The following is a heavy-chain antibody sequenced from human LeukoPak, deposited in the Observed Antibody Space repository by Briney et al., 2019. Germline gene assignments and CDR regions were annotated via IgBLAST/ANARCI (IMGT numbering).Heavy chain of an antibody. CDR3: ARGKRQLDGAFDY. Sequence: ASVKVSCKASGYTFTSYDINWVRQATGQGLEWMGWMNPNSGNTGYAQKFQGRVTITRNTSISTAYMELSSLRSEDTAVYYCARGKRQLDGAFDYWGQGTLVTVSS. V-gene: IGHV1-8*03. D-gene: IGHD6-6*01. CDR1: GYTFTSYD. J-gene: IGHJ4*02. CDR2: MNPNSGNT.